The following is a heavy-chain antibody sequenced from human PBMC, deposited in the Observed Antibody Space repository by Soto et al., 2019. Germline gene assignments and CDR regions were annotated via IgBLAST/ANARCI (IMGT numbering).Heavy chain of an antibody. J-gene: IGHJ4*02. CDR2: IYHGGST. CDR3: ARMYFYGSGGHYPFDY. Sequence: SETLSLTCTVSGGSIRSYYWSWIRQPPGKEPEWIGYIYHGGSTNYNPSLKSRVTISLDTSKSQFSLNLSSVTTADTAVYYCARMYFYGSGGHYPFDYWGQGTLVTVSS. CDR1: GGSIRSYY. V-gene: IGHV4-59*01. D-gene: IGHD3-22*01.